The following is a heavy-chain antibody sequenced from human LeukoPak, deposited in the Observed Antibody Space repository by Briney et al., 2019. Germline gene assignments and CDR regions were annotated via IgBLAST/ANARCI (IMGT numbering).Heavy chain of an antibody. J-gene: IGHJ5*02. CDR3: ARQRSVVDNWFDP. Sequence: SETLSLTCTVSGCSISSSSYYWGWIRQPPGKGLEWIGSIYYSGSTYYNPSLKSRVTISVYTSTDQFSLNLSALTAPRTALYYCARQRSVVDNWFDPWGQGTLVTVSS. CDR2: IYYSGST. D-gene: IGHD2-21*01. V-gene: IGHV4-39*01. CDR1: GCSISSSSYY.